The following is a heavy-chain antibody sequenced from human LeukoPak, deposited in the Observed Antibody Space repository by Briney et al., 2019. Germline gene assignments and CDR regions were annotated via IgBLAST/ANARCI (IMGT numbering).Heavy chain of an antibody. CDR3: ARGFDCSSTSCYDDYYYYYYMDV. J-gene: IGHJ6*03. D-gene: IGHD2-2*01. CDR1: GFTFSSYW. Sequence: GGSLRLSCAASGFTFSSYWMHWVRQAPGKGLVWVSHIKSYGSSTSYADSVKGRFTISRDNVKNTLYLQMNSLRAEDTAVYYCARGFDCSSTSCYDDYYYYYYMDVWGKGTTVTVSS. V-gene: IGHV3-74*01. CDR2: IKSYGSST.